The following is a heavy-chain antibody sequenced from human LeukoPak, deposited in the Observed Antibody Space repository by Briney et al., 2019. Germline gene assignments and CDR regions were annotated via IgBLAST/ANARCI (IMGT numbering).Heavy chain of an antibody. CDR3: ARSHGSGSYYNLNDY. Sequence: PSETLSLTCTVSGGSISSSNYYWSWIRQPPGKGLEWIGYIYYSGSTNYNPSLRSRVTISVDTSKNQFSLKLSSVTAADTAVYYCARSHGSGSYYNLNDYWGQGTLVTVSS. CDR2: IYYSGST. J-gene: IGHJ4*02. D-gene: IGHD3-10*01. V-gene: IGHV4-61*01. CDR1: GGSISSSNYY.